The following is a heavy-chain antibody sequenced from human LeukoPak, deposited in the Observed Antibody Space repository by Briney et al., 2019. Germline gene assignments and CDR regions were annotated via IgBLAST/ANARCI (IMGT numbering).Heavy chain of an antibody. Sequence: GGSLRLSCAASRFTFSNYAMSWVRQAPGKGLEWVSIISGSGGSTYYADSVKGRFTISRDNSKNTLYLQMNSLRAEDTAVYYCAKDRSSGWYRYFQHWGQGTLVTVSS. V-gene: IGHV3-23*01. CDR2: ISGSGGST. CDR3: AKDRSSGWYRYFQH. D-gene: IGHD6-19*01. J-gene: IGHJ1*01. CDR1: RFTFSNYA.